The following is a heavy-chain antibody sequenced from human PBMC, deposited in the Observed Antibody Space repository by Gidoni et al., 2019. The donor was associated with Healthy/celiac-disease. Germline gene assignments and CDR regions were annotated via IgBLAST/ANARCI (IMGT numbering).Heavy chain of an antibody. V-gene: IGHV3-9*01. D-gene: IGHD6-19*01. CDR2: ISWNSGSI. Sequence: EVQLVESGGGLVQPGRSLRLSCAASGFTFDDYAMHWVRQAPGKGPEWVSGISWNSGSIGYADSVKGRFTISRDNAKNSLYLQMNSLRAEDTALYYCAKDIFRYSSAGYSYYFDYWGQGTLVTVSS. J-gene: IGHJ4*02. CDR1: GFTFDDYA. CDR3: AKDIFRYSSAGYSYYFDY.